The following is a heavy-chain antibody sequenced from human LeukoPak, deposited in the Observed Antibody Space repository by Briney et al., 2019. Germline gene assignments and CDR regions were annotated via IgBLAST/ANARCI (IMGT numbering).Heavy chain of an antibody. D-gene: IGHD6-19*01. CDR3: ARALYSSGWWGADY. CDR1: GFTLSRNY. V-gene: IGHV3-53*01. CDR2: IYSGGST. Sequence: GGSLRLSCAASGFTLSRNYMSWVPQAPGRGRVGASVIYSGGSTYYADSVKGRLTISRDNSKNTLYLQMNSLRAEDTAVYYCARALYSSGWWGADYWGQGTLVTVSS. J-gene: IGHJ4*02.